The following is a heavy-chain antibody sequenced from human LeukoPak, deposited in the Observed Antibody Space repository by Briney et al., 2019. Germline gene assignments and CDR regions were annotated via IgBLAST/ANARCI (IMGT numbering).Heavy chain of an antibody. CDR2: IYYIGST. CDR1: GGSISSYY. CDR3: ARFGPRGSYYRTFDY. V-gene: IGHV4-59*08. D-gene: IGHD1-26*01. J-gene: IGHJ4*02. Sequence: SETLSLTCTVSGGSISSYYWSWVRQPPGKGLEWIGYIYYIGSTNYNTSLKSRVTISVDPSKNQSALKLSSVTAADTAVYYCARFGPRGSYYRTFDYWGQGTLVTVSS.